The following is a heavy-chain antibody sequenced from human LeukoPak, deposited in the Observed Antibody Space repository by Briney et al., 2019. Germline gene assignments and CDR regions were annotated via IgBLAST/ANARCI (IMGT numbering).Heavy chain of an antibody. CDR3: ARGIFGVDPKTFDY. V-gene: IGHV4-59*01. CDR2: IYYSGST. CDR1: GGSISSYY. J-gene: IGHJ4*02. D-gene: IGHD3-3*01. Sequence: SETLSLTCTVSGGSISSYYWSWIRQPPGKGLEWIGYIYYSGSTNYNPSLKSRVTISVDTSKNQFSLKLSSVTAADTAVYYCARGIFGVDPKTFDYWGQGTLVTVSS.